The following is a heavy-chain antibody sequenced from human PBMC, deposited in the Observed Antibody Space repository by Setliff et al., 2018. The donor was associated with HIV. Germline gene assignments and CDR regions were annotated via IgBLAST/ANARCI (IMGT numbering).Heavy chain of an antibody. Sequence: GESLKISCKGSGYSFTTYWIGWVRQMPAKGLEWMGIIYPGDSKTRYSPSFQGQGTISADKSISTAYLQWSSLKASDTAMYYCARQGEMATMASHYYYMDVWGKGTTVTVSS. V-gene: IGHV5-51*01. J-gene: IGHJ6*03. CDR3: ARQGEMATMASHYYYMDV. CDR1: GYSFTTYW. D-gene: IGHD5-12*01. CDR2: IYPGDSKT.